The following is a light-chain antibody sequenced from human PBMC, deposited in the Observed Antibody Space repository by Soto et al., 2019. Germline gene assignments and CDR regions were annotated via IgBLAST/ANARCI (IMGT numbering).Light chain of an antibody. CDR3: SSYTTSTSFSL. CDR1: SSDVGGYNY. Sequence: QSVLTQPASVSGSPGQSITISCTGTSSDVGGYNYVSWSQQHPGKAPKLIIYEVSNRPSGVSNRFSGSKSGNTASLTISGLQAEDEAYYYCSSYTTSTSFSLFGGGTKLTVL. J-gene: IGLJ2*01. CDR2: EVS. V-gene: IGLV2-14*01.